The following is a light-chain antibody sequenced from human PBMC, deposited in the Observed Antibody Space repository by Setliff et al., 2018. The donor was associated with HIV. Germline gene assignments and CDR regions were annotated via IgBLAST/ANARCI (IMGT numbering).Light chain of an antibody. CDR2: YDS. V-gene: IGLV3-21*04. J-gene: IGLJ1*01. CDR3: QVWGSSSDHYV. CDR1: NIGSKS. Sequence: SYELTQPPSVSVAPGKTARITCGGNNIGSKSVHWYQQKPGQAPVLVIYYDSDRPSGIPERFSGSNSGSTATLTISRVEAGDEADYYCQVWGSSSDHYVFGTGTKVIVL.